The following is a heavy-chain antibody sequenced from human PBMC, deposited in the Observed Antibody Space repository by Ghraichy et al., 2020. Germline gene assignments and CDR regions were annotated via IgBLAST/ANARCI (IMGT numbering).Heavy chain of an antibody. J-gene: IGHJ4*02. CDR1: GFNLNTHS. V-gene: IGHV3-21*01. CDR2: ISPDSRAT. CDR3: AGDAFGESGFAGF. Sequence: GGSLRLSCATSGFNLNTHSMNWVRQGPGKGLEWVSSISPDSRATFHADSVRGRFAISRDNARGFLFLQMNSLGAEDTAVYYCAGDAFGESGFAGFWGQGTLVTVSS. D-gene: IGHD5-12*01.